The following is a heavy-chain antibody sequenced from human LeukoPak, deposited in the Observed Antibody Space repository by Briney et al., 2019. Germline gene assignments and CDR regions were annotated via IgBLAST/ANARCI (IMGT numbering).Heavy chain of an antibody. J-gene: IGHJ4*02. CDR1: GGTFSSYA. V-gene: IGHV1-69*04. CDR2: IIPIFGIA. Sequence: SVKVSCKASGGTFSSYAISWVRQAPGQGLEWMGRIIPIFGIANYAQKFQGRVTITADKSTSTAYMELSSLRSEDTAVYYCARETVVVPAAPWGYFDYWGQGTLVTVSS. D-gene: IGHD2-2*01. CDR3: ARETVVVPAAPWGYFDY.